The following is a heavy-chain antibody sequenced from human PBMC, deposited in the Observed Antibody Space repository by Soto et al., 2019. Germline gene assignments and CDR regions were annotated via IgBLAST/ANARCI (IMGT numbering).Heavy chain of an antibody. CDR2: IYPGDSDT. CDR3: ARHRKIYCSSTSCYSLNYYYYYYMDV. CDR1: GYSFTSYW. Sequence: GESLKISCKGSGYSFTSYWIGWVRQMPGKGLEWMGIIYPGDSDTRYSPSFQGQVTISADKSISTAYLQWSSLKASDTAMYYCARHRKIYCSSTSCYSLNYYYYYYMDVWGKGTTVTVSS. D-gene: IGHD2-2*01. J-gene: IGHJ6*03. V-gene: IGHV5-51*01.